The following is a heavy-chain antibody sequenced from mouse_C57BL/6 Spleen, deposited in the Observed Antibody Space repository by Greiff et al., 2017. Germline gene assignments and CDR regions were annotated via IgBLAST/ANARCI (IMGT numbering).Heavy chain of an antibody. Sequence: DVKLVESGGGLVKPGGSLKLSCAASGFTFSSYTMSWVRQTPEKRLEWVATISGGGGNTDYPDSVKGRFTISRDNAKNTLYLQMSSLRSEDTALYYCARHLGRETYYFDYWGQGTTLTVSS. CDR3: ARHLGRETYYFDY. J-gene: IGHJ2*01. D-gene: IGHD3-3*01. CDR2: ISGGGGNT. V-gene: IGHV5-9*01. CDR1: GFTFSSYT.